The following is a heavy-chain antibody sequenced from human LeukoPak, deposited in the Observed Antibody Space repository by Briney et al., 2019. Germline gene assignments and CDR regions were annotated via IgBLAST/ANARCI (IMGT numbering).Heavy chain of an antibody. J-gene: IGHJ4*02. CDR3: ARGGHCSGGSCYAFDY. Sequence: SETLSLTCTVSGGSISSYYWSWIRQPPGKGLEWIGEINHSGSTNYNPSLKSRVTISVDTSKNQFSLKLSSVTAADTAVYYCARGGHCSGGSCYAFDYWGQGTLVTVSS. D-gene: IGHD2-15*01. CDR2: INHSGST. V-gene: IGHV4-34*01. CDR1: GGSISSYY.